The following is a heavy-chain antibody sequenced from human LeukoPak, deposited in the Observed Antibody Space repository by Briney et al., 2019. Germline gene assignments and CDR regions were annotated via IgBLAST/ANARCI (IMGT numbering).Heavy chain of an antibody. CDR2: ISDSGGSK. D-gene: IGHD3-16*01. CDR1: GFTFSTYA. Sequence: PGGSLRLSCAASGFTFSTYAMNWVRQPPGKGLEWVSGISDSGGSKFYADSVKGRFTISRDNSKNTLYLQVSSLRAEDTAVYYCARGPVSTWYFDLWGRGTLVTVSS. V-gene: IGHV3-23*01. J-gene: IGHJ2*01. CDR3: ARGPVSTWYFDL.